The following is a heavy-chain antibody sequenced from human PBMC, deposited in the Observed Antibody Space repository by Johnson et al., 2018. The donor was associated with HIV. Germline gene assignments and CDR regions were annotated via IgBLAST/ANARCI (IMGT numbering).Heavy chain of an antibody. V-gene: IGHV3-9*01. CDR3: AKPEWELRGAFDI. D-gene: IGHD1-26*01. CDR1: GFTFDDYA. J-gene: IGHJ3*02. Sequence: VESGGGLVQPGRSLRLSCAASGFTFDDYAMHWVRQAPGKGLEWVSGISWNSGSIGYADSVKGRFTISRDNAKNSLYLQMNSLRAEDTALYYCAKPEWELRGAFDIWGQGTMVTVSS. CDR2: ISWNSGSI.